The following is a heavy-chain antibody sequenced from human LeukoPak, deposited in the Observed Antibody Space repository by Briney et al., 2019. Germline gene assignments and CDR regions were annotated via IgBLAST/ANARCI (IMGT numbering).Heavy chain of an antibody. CDR1: GFTFSSYA. J-gene: IGHJ4*02. Sequence: GGSLRLSCAASGFTFSSYAMHWVRQAPGKGLEWVAVISYDGSNKYYADSVKGRFTISRDNSKNTLYLQMNSLRAEDTAVYYCARDWRIAVALGPISNWGQGTLVTVSS. V-gene: IGHV3-30*04. CDR2: ISYDGSNK. CDR3: ARDWRIAVALGPISN. D-gene: IGHD6-19*01.